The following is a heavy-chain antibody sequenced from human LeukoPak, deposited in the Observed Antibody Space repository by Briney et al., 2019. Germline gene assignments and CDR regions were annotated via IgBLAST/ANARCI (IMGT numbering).Heavy chain of an antibody. D-gene: IGHD2-15*01. CDR2: IYYSGNT. CDR3: ARHRYCSGGSCYPRLNWFDP. J-gene: IGHJ5*02. CDR1: GGSISSIYFY. V-gene: IGHV4-39*01. Sequence: PSETLSLTCTVPGGSISSIYFYWAWIRQPPGKGLEWIGSIYYSGNTYYNPSLKSRVTISVDTSKNQFSLKLSSVTAADTAVYYCARHRYCSGGSCYPRLNWFDPWGQGTLVTVSS.